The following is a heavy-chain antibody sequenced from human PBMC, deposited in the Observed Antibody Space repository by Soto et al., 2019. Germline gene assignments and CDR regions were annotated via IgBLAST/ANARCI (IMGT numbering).Heavy chain of an antibody. CDR3: AGYDFLSEPSMDV. CDR1: GGSISSSNW. CDR2: IYHSGST. V-gene: IGHV4-4*02. D-gene: IGHD3-3*01. J-gene: IGHJ6*02. Sequence: SETLSLTCAVSGGSISSSNWWSWVRQPPGKGLEWIGEIYHSGSTNYNPSLKSRVTISVDKSKNQFSLKLSSVTAADTAVYYCAGYDFLSEPSMDVWGQGTTVTVSS.